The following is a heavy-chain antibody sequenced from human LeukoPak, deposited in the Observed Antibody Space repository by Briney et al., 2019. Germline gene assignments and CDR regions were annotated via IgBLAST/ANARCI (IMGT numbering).Heavy chain of an antibody. CDR1: GFTFSSYS. V-gene: IGHV3-21*04. D-gene: IGHD6-13*01. Sequence: GGSLRLSCAASGFTFSSYSMNWVRQAPGKGLEWVSSISSSSSYIYYADSVKGRFTISRDSAKNSLYLQMNSLRAEDTAVYYCAKEDHGGSSWSRSYFDYWGQGTLVTVSS. CDR2: ISSSSSYI. CDR3: AKEDHGGSSWSRSYFDY. J-gene: IGHJ4*02.